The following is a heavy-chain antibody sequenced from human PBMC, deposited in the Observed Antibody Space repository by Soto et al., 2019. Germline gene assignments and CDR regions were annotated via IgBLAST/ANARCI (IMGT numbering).Heavy chain of an antibody. CDR1: GYTFTTYD. CDR3: ASRMSTVSPYYYYGMDV. D-gene: IGHD4-17*01. CDR2: MNPKTGNT. J-gene: IGHJ6*02. Sequence: ASVKVSCKASGYTFTTYDINWVRQATGQGLEWMGWMNPKTGNTAYAQKFQGRVTMTRITSITTAYMELSSLRSEDTAVYYCASRMSTVSPYYYYGMDVWGQGTTVTVSS. V-gene: IGHV1-8*01.